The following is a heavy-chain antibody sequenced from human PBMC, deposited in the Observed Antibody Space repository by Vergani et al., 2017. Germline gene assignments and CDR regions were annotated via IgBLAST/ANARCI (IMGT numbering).Heavy chain of an antibody. V-gene: IGHV3-11*05. J-gene: IGHJ6*02. CDR2: ISSSSSYI. CDR1: GFTFSDYY. D-gene: IGHD3-10*01. Sequence: QVQLVESGGGLVKPGGSLRLSCAASGFTFSDYYMSWIRQAPGKGLEWVSYISSSSSYIYYADSVKGRFTISRDNAKNSLYLQMSSLRAEDTAVDYCARAAWAMVPYYYYGMDVWGQGTTVTVSS. CDR3: ARAAWAMVPYYYYGMDV.